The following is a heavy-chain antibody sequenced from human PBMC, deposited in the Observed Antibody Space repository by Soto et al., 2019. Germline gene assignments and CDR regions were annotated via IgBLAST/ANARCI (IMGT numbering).Heavy chain of an antibody. V-gene: IGHV3-11*01. CDR1: GCTLTDHY. CDR3: ARDIRGAN. CDR2: INSGGSNI. J-gene: IGHJ4*02. Sequence: QVQLGESGGGLVKPGGSLRLSCTASGCTLTDHYMTWIRQAPGKGLEWVSYINSGGSNIYYADSVRGRFTISRDNAKNSVYLQMSSLRAEDTAIYYCARDIRGANWGQGTLVIVSS. D-gene: IGHD3-10*01.